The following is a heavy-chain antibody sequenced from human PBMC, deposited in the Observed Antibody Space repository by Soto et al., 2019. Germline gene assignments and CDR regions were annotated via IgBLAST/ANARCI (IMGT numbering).Heavy chain of an antibody. CDR1: GGYITSANW. Sequence: PSETLSLTCAASGGYITSANWWSWVRQPPGKGLEWIGKIHDSGSTNNNPSLKSRVTISVDKSKNQVSLRLTSVTAADTAVYYCAKEGYYYMDVWGQGTTVTVYS. CDR2: IHDSGST. V-gene: IGHV4-4*02. J-gene: IGHJ6*02. CDR3: AKEGYYYMDV.